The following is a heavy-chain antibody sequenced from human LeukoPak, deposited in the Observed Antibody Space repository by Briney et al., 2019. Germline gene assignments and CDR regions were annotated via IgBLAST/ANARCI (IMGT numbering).Heavy chain of an antibody. D-gene: IGHD3-3*01. V-gene: IGHV3-11*01. CDR2: ISSSGSTI. Sequence: GGSLRLSCAASGFTFSDYYMSWIRQAPGKGLEWVSYISSSGSTIYYADSVKGRFTISRDNAKNSLYLQMNSLRAEDTAVYYCARENPGVGFPSGRNWFDPWGQGTLVTVSS. J-gene: IGHJ5*02. CDR3: ARENPGVGFPSGRNWFDP. CDR1: GFTFSDYY.